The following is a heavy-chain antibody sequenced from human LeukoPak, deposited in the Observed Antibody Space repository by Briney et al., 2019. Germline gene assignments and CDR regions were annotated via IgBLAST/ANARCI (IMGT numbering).Heavy chain of an antibody. D-gene: IGHD1-26*01. V-gene: IGHV3-23*01. CDR3: AKGGATLPFDAFDI. CDR1: GFTFSSYA. Sequence: GGSLTLSCAASGFTFSSYAMSWVRQAPGKGLEWVSAISGSGGSTYYADSVEGRFTISRNNSKNTLYMQMNSLRAEDTAVYYCAKGGATLPFDAFDIWGQGTMVTVSS. J-gene: IGHJ3*02. CDR2: ISGSGGST.